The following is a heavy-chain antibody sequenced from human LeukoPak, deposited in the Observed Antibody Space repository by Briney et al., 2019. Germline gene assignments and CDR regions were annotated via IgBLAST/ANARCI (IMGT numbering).Heavy chain of an antibody. CDR1: GGSISPYS. CDR2: IFTGST. J-gene: IGHJ4*02. Sequence: PSETLSLTCTVSGGSISPYSWNWIRQPPGKGLEWIGYIFTGSTTYNPSLKSRVTISVDTSKNQFFLKLSSVTAADTAVYYCARRLRTYFDYWGQGSLVTVSS. V-gene: IGHV4-4*09. CDR3: ARRLRTYFDY.